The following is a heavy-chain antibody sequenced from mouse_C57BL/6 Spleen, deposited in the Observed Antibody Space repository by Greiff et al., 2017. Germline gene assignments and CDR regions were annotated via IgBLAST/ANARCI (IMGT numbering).Heavy chain of an antibody. Sequence: QVQLQQPGAELVKPGASVKMSCKASGYTFTSYWITWVKQRPGQGLEWIGVIYPGSGSTNYNEKFKSKATLTVDTSSSTAYMQLSSLTSEDSAVYYCARRGGTYDDMDYWGQGTSVTVSS. V-gene: IGHV1-55*01. CDR2: IYPGSGST. D-gene: IGHD2-14*01. CDR3: ARRGGTYDDMDY. J-gene: IGHJ4*01. CDR1: GYTFTSYW.